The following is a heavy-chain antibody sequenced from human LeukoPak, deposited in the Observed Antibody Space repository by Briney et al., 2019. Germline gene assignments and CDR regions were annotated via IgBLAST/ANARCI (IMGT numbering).Heavy chain of an antibody. CDR2: IYSGGST. CDR1: GFTVSSNY. J-gene: IGHJ4*02. Sequence: PGGSLRLSCAASGFTVSSNYMSWVRQAPGKGLEWVSVIYSGGSTYYADSVKGRFTISRDDSKNTLYLQMNSLRAEDTAEYYCAKDKGYGYSSSYYFDHWGQGTLVTVSS. D-gene: IGHD6-6*01. V-gene: IGHV3-53*01. CDR3: AKDKGYGYSSSYYFDH.